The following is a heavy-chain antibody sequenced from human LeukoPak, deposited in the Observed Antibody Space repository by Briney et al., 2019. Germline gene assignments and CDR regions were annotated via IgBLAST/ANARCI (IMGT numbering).Heavy chain of an antibody. CDR1: GFTFSSYS. CDR3: AKDNAYSSGWLYYFDY. J-gene: IGHJ4*02. V-gene: IGHV3-23*01. CDR2: ISGSGGST. Sequence: GGSLRLSCAASGFTFSSYSMSWVRQAPGKGLEWVSAISGSGGSTYYADSVKGRFTISRDNSKNTLYLQMNSLRAEDTAVYYCAKDNAYSSGWLYYFDYWGQGTLVTVSS. D-gene: IGHD6-19*01.